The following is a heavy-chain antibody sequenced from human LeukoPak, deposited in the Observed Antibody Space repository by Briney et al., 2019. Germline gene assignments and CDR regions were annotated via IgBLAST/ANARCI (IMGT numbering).Heavy chain of an antibody. J-gene: IGHJ3*02. D-gene: IGHD5/OR15-5a*01. CDR1: GFTFSNNG. CDR2: IQSDESEK. CDR3: VKDVFFSAGDTLDI. Sequence: GGSLRLSCTASGFTFSNNGMHWVRQAPGKGLEWVAFIQSDESEKYYVDSVKGRFTISRDNSKNTLYLHMDRLSAEDTAVYYCVKDVFFSAGDTLDIWGQGTMVTVSS. V-gene: IGHV3-30*02.